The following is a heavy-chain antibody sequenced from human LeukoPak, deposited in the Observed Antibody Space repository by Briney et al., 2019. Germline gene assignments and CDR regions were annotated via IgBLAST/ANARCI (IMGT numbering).Heavy chain of an antibody. D-gene: IGHD2-8*01. J-gene: IGHJ4*02. Sequence: GASVKVSCKASGYTFTSYGISWVRQAPGQGLEWMGWISTYNGDTNYAQKFQDRVTMTRNTSISTAYMELSSLRSEDTAVYYCVRGSQWAEHFDYWGQGTLVTVSS. CDR3: VRGSQWAEHFDY. CDR2: ISTYNGDT. CDR1: GYTFTSYG. V-gene: IGHV1-18*01.